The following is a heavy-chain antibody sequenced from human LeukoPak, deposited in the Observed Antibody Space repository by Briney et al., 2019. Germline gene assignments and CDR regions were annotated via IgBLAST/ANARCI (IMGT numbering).Heavy chain of an antibody. J-gene: IGHJ4*02. CDR3: AKGPGAHSSGWYPRFDY. CDR1: GFTFSSYA. CDR2: FRGSGGST. Sequence: GGSLRLSCAASGFTFSSYAMSWVRPAAGKGLEWVSAFRGSGGSTYYADSVKGRFTISRDNSKNTLYLQMNSLRAEDTAVYYCAKGPGAHSSGWYPRFDYWGQGTLVTVSS. D-gene: IGHD6-19*01. V-gene: IGHV3-23*01.